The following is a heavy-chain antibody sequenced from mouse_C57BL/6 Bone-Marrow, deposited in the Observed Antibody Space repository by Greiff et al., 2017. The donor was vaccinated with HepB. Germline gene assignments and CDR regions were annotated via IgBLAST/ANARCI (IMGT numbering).Heavy chain of an antibody. Sequence: VQLQQSGAELVRPGTSVKVSCKASGYAFTNYLIEWVKQRPGQGLEWIGVINPGSGGTNYNEKFKGKATLTADKSSSTAYMQLSSLTSEDSPVYFCVVIYFDYWGQGTTLTVSS. CDR2: INPGSGGT. V-gene: IGHV1-54*01. D-gene: IGHD2-2*01. CDR1: GYAFTNYL. CDR3: VVIYFDY. J-gene: IGHJ2*01.